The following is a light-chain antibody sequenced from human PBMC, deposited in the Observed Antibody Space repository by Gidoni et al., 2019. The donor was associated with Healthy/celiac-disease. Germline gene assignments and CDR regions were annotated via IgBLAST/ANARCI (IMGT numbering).Light chain of an antibody. CDR1: QSVLYSSKDNNY. Sequence: DIVMTQPPDSLAGSLGERATIDCKSSQSVLYSSKDNNYLAWYQQKPGQPPKLLIYWASTRESGVPDRFSGSGSGTDFTLTISSLQAEDVAVYYCQQYSSTPITCXQXTRLEIK. J-gene: IGKJ5*01. CDR2: WAS. V-gene: IGKV4-1*01. CDR3: QQYSSTPIT.